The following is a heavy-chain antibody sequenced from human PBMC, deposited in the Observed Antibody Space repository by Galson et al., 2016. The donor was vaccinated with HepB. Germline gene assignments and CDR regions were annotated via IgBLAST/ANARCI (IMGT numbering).Heavy chain of an antibody. CDR3: ARDRTALGRFDP. Sequence: SLRLSCAASGFTGSAFGFGAQSMNWLRQAPGKGPEWISSISRDSLSIYYADSVKGRFAMSRDNAKSPIYLQMNSLRVEDTALYYCARDRTALGRFDPWGQGTLVIVSS. CDR1: GFTGSAFGFGAQS. D-gene: IGHD5-18*01. V-gene: IGHV3-21*01. CDR2: ISRDSLSI. J-gene: IGHJ5*02.